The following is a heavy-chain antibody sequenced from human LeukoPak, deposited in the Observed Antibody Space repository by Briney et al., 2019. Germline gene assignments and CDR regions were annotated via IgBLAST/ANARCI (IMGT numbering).Heavy chain of an antibody. CDR3: ARQLLDIVVVVAAGFDP. V-gene: IGHV4-34*01. D-gene: IGHD2-15*01. J-gene: IGHJ5*02. Sequence: PSETLSLTCAVYGGSFSGYYWSWIRQPPGKGLEWIGEINHSGSTNYNPSLKSRVTISVDTSKNQFSLKLSSVTAADTAVYYCARQLLDIVVVVAAGFDPWGQGTLVTVSS. CDR1: GGSFSGYY. CDR2: INHSGST.